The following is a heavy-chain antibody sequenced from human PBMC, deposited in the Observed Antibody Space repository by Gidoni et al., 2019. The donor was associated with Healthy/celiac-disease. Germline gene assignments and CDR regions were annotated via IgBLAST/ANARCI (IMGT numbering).Heavy chain of an antibody. CDR2: INPNSGGT. J-gene: IGHJ4*02. CDR1: GYTFTGYY. D-gene: IGHD3-22*01. V-gene: IGHV1-2*02. Sequence: QVQLVQSGAEVKKPGASVKVSCTASGYTFTGYYMHWVRQAPGQGLEWMGWINPNSGGTNYAQKFQGRVTMTRDTSISTAYMELSRLRSDDTAGYYCAREGYYYDSSGYYLGDYWGQGTLVTVSS. CDR3: AREGYYYDSSGYYLGDY.